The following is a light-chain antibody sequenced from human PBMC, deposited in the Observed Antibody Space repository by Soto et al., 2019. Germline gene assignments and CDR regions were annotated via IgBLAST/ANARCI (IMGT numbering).Light chain of an antibody. CDR1: NSNVGNFDL. V-gene: IGLV2-23*02. J-gene: IGLJ3*02. CDR2: EVS. CDR3: CSYAGGGAWV. Sequence: QSALTQPASVSGSPGQSITISCTGSNSNVGNFDLVSWYQQIPGKAPQLIIFEVSRRPSRVSDRFSGSKSGNTASLTISGLQTEDEGDFYCCSYAGGGAWVFGRGTK.